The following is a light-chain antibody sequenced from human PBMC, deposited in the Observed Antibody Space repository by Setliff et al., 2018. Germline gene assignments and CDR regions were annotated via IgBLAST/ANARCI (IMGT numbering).Light chain of an antibody. CDR2: DVT. J-gene: IGLJ3*02. CDR1: SSDVGGYNL. V-gene: IGLV2-11*01. CDR3: WSYAGNYTWV. Sequence: QSVLTQPRSVSGSPGQSVTISCSGTSSDVGGYNLVSWFQQHPGKAPKLMIYDVTKRPAGVPVRFSGSKSGNTASLTISGLQPEDETDYYCWSYAGNYTWVFGGGT.